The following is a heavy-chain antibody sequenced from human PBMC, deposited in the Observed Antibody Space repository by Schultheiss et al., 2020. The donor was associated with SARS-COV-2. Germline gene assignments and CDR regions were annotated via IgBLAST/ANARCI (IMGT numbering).Heavy chain of an antibody. J-gene: IGHJ4*02. D-gene: IGHD3-22*01. Sequence: ALVKVSCKASGYTFTSYDINWVRQATGQGLEWMGWISAYNGNTNYAQKLQGRVTMTTDTSTSTAYMELRSLRSEDTAVYYCARGDDSSGYYFDYWGQGTLVTVSS. CDR3: ARGDDSSGYYFDY. CDR1: GYTFTSYD. CDR2: ISAYNGNT. V-gene: IGHV1-18*01.